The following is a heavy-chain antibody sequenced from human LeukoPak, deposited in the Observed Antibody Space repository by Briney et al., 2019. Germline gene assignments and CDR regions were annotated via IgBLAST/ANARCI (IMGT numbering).Heavy chain of an antibody. V-gene: IGHV3-30*04. CDR1: GFTFSSYV. J-gene: IGHJ4*02. CDR3: ARRSGIAVAGAFDY. D-gene: IGHD6-19*01. CDR2: ISYDGSNE. Sequence: GGSVRLSCAASGFTFSSYVMHWVRQAPGKGLEWVAIISYDGSNEYYADSVKGRFTISRDSSKNTLYLQMNSLRAEDTAVYYCARRSGIAVAGAFDYWGQGTLVTVSS.